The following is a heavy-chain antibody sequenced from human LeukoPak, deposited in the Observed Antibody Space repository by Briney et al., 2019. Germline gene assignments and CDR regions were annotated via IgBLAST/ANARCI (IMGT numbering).Heavy chain of an antibody. CDR3: ARQVNFGYCSSTSCYTLDY. V-gene: IGHV5-51*01. CDR2: IYPGDSDT. CDR1: GYSFTSYW. D-gene: IGHD2-2*02. Sequence: GESLKISCKGSGYSFTSYWIGWVRQMPGKGLEWMGIIYPGDSDTRYSPSFQGQVTISADKSISTAYLQWSSLKASDTAMYYCARQVNFGYCSSTSCYTLDYWGQGTLVTVSS. J-gene: IGHJ4*02.